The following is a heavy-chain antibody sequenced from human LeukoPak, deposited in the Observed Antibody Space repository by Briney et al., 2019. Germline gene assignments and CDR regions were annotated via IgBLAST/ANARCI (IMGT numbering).Heavy chain of an antibody. V-gene: IGHV4-34*01. CDR1: GGSFSGYY. D-gene: IGHD6-13*01. J-gene: IGHJ1*01. CDR3: ARGSSSSWYLH. Sequence: SETLSLTCAVYGGSFSGYYWSWIRQPPGKGLEWIGEINHSGSTNYNPSLKSRVTISVDTSKNQFSLKLSSVTAADTAVYYCARGSSSSWYLHWGQGTLVTVSS. CDR2: INHSGST.